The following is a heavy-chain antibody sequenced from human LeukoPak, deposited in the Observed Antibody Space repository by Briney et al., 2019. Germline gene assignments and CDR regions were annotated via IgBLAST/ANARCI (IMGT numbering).Heavy chain of an antibody. CDR2: ISWNSGSI. CDR3: AKPKWPYSSRFGDAFDI. J-gene: IGHJ3*02. CDR1: GFTFDDYA. D-gene: IGHD6-13*01. Sequence: PGGSLRLSCAASGFTFDDYAMHWVRQAPGKGLEWVSGISWNSGSIGYADSVKGRFTISRDNAKNSLYLQMNSLRAEDTALYYCAKPKWPYSSRFGDAFDIWGQGTMVTVSS. V-gene: IGHV3-9*01.